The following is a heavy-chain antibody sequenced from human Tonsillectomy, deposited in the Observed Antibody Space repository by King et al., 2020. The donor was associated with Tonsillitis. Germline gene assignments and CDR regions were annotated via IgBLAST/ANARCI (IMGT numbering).Heavy chain of an antibody. CDR1: GLNFSRYG. J-gene: IGHJ6*02. Sequence: VQLVESGGGVVQPGRSLRLSCAVSGLNFSRYGMHWVRQAPGKGLEWVAVTSYDGSNKYYADSVRGRFTISRDNSKNTLYLQMNSLRAEDTAVYYCAKDPRMADFWSGYYIHYGMDVWGQGTTVTVSS. CDR3: AKDPRMADFWSGYYIHYGMDV. CDR2: TSYDGSNK. V-gene: IGHV3-30*18. D-gene: IGHD3-3*01.